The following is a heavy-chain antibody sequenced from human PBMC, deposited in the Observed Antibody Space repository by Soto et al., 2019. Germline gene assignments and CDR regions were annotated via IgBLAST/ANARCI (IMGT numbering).Heavy chain of an antibody. J-gene: IGHJ6*03. CDR3: AKCGSGSYGYYYMDV. CDR2: INPSGGST. V-gene: IGHV1-46*03. D-gene: IGHD3-10*01. CDR1: GYTFTSYY. Sequence: GASVKVSCKASGYTFTSYYMHWVRQAPGQGLEWMGIINPSGGSTSYAQKFQGRVTMTRDTSTSTVYMELSSLRSEDTAVYYCAKCGSGSYGYYYMDVWGKGTTVTVSS.